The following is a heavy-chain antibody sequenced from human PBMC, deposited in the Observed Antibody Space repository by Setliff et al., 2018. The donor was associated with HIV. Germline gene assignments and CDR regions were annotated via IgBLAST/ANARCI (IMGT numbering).Heavy chain of an antibody. Sequence: PSETLSLTCTVSGGSISSSSYYWGWIRQPPGKGLEWIGSIYYSGSTYHNPSLKSRLTISVATSKHQLSLWLSSVTAADTAVYYCASGLWEHDGRCFQHWGQGTLVTVSS. J-gene: IGHJ1*01. CDR1: GGSISSSSYY. D-gene: IGHD1-26*01. CDR3: ASGLWEHDGRCFQH. CDR2: IYYSGST. V-gene: IGHV4-39*01.